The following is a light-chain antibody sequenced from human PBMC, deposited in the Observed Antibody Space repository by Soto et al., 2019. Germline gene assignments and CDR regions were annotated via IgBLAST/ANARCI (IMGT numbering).Light chain of an antibody. Sequence: QSVLTQPPSVSAAPGQKVTISCSGSSSNIGNNYVSWYQQLPGTAPKLLIYRDDQRPSGVPDRFSGSKSATSASLAISGLQSEDEADYYCAAWDDGLNGWVFGGGTQLTVL. CDR3: AAWDDGLNGWV. V-gene: IGLV1-44*01. CDR2: RDD. J-gene: IGLJ7*01. CDR1: SSNIGNNY.